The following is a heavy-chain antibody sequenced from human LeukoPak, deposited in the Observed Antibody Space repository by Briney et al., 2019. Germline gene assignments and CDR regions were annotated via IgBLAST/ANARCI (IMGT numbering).Heavy chain of an antibody. CDR2: INHSGST. Sequence: SETLSLTCAVYGVSFSGYYWSWIRQPPGKGLEWIGEINHSGSTNYNPSLKSRVTISVDTSKNQFSLKLSSVTAADTAVYYCARGEVTFDYWGQGTLVTVSS. V-gene: IGHV4-34*01. J-gene: IGHJ4*02. CDR1: GVSFSGYY. CDR3: ARGEVTFDY. D-gene: IGHD2-21*02.